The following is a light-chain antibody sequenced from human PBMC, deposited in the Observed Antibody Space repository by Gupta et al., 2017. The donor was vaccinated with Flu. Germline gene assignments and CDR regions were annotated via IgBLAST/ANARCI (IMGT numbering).Light chain of an antibody. J-gene: IGLJ2*01. CDR2: EDN. Sequence: SSELTQPPSVSVSPGQTARITCSGDALPKKFAFWYQQKSGQAPVLVIYEDNKRASGIPERFSGSSSGTRATLTISGAQVEDEADYFCYSTDSSGNYGVFGGGTKLTVL. CDR1: ALPKKF. CDR3: YSTDSSGNYGV. V-gene: IGLV3-10*01.